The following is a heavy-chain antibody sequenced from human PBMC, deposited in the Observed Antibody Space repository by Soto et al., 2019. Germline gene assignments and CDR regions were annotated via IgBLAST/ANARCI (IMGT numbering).Heavy chain of an antibody. J-gene: IGHJ3*02. V-gene: IGHV4-4*02. CDR1: GGSISSSNW. Sequence: SETLSLTCAVSGGSISSSNWWSWVRQPPGKGLEWMGEIYHSGSTNYNPSLKSRVTISVDKSKNQFSLKLSSVTAADTAVYYCARRGLGRIMITFGGVIATLGAFDIWGQGTMVTVSS. D-gene: IGHD3-16*01. CDR3: ARRGLGRIMITFGGVIATLGAFDI. CDR2: IYHSGST.